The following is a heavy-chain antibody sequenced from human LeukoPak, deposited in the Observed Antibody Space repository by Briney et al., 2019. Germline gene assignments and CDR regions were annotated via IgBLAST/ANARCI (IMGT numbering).Heavy chain of an antibody. Sequence: GGSLRLSCAASGFTFDDYAMHWVRQAPGKGLEWVSGISWNSGSIGYADSVKGRFTISRDNAKNSLYLQMNSLRAEDTAVYYCARDREGYRSGWYLGYWGQGTLVTVSS. CDR2: ISWNSGSI. J-gene: IGHJ4*02. CDR1: GFTFDDYA. V-gene: IGHV3-9*01. D-gene: IGHD6-19*01. CDR3: ARDREGYRSGWYLGY.